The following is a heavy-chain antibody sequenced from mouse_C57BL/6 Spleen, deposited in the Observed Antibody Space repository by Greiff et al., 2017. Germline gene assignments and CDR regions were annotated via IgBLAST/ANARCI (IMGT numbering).Heavy chain of an antibody. Sequence: VQLQESGPGLVAPSQSLSITCTVSGFSLTSYGVHWVRQPPGKGLEWLVVIWSDGSTTYNSALKSRLSISKDNSKSQVFLKMNSLQTDDTAMYYCAREAYYGSSYGYFDVWGTGTTVTVSS. CDR1: GFSLTSYG. J-gene: IGHJ1*03. CDR3: AREAYYGSSYGYFDV. D-gene: IGHD1-1*01. CDR2: IWSDGST. V-gene: IGHV2-6*03.